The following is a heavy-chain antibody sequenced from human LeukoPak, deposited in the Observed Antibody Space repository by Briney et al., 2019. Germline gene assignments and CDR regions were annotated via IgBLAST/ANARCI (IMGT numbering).Heavy chain of an antibody. V-gene: IGHV3-30*02. CDR3: ARWRGAVAGYYYYYYGMDV. J-gene: IGHJ6*02. CDR1: GFSFSNYG. Sequence: PGGSLRLSCLASGFSFSNYGTHWVRQAPGKGLEWVTFMQYDGSDKFYADSVKGRFTISRDNSKNTVYLQMNSLRTEDTAVYYCARWRGAVAGYYYYYYGMDVWGQGTTVTVSS. CDR2: MQYDGSDK. D-gene: IGHD6-19*01.